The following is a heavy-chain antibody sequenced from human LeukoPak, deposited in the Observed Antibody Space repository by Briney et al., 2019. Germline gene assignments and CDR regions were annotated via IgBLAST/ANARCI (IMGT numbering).Heavy chain of an antibody. D-gene: IGHD2-8*01. CDR1: GGSISSSGYY. Sequence: PSETLSLTCTVSGGSISSSGYYWGWIRQPPGKGLEWIGNIYYSGSTYYNPSLKSRITISVDTSKTKFSLMLSSVTAADTAVYYCARRGPVLDRMLGHYYYYMDVWGKGTTVTVSS. CDR3: ARRGPVLDRMLGHYYYYMDV. V-gene: IGHV4-39*01. J-gene: IGHJ6*03. CDR2: IYYSGST.